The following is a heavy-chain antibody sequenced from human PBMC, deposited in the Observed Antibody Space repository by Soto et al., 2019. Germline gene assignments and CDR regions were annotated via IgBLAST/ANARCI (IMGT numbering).Heavy chain of an antibody. Sequence: QVQLVQSGTEVKKPGSSVKVSCKASGDTFSFYTINWVRQAPGLGLEWVGRINPIVSMSNYAQKFQGRVSMTADTSTSTAYMELRSVRSDDTAMYFCAASYGSGYRAFDYWGQGALVIVSS. V-gene: IGHV1-69*02. CDR3: AASYGSGYRAFDY. J-gene: IGHJ4*02. CDR2: INPIVSMS. D-gene: IGHD3-10*01. CDR1: GDTFSFYT.